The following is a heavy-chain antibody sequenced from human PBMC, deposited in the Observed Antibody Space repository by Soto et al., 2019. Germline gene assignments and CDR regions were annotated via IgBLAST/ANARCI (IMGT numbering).Heavy chain of an antibody. V-gene: IGHV3-21*01. D-gene: IGHD2-15*01. Sequence: EVQLVESGGGLVKPGGSLRLSCAASGFTFSSYSMNWVRQAPGKGLEWVSSISSSSSYIYYAASVKGRFTTYRENAKNSLYLQMNSLRAEDTAVYYCARDRRCSGGSCFDYWGQGTLVTVSS. CDR2: ISSSSSYI. CDR1: GFTFSSYS. CDR3: ARDRRCSGGSCFDY. J-gene: IGHJ4*02.